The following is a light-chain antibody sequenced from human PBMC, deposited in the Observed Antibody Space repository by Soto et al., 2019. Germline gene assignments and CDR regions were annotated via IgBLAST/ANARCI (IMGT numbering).Light chain of an antibody. CDR2: STS. J-gene: IGKJ5*01. V-gene: IGKV3D-20*02. Sequence: VVRQSRGARSLSPRGRATRSCRASQGVSSNYIAWYQQKPGQAPRVLIYSTSRRATGIPDRFSGSGSGTDFTLPFSPLAPADFAVYYCTQRNHPQGFGPGTSLEI. CDR1: QGVSSNY. CDR3: TQRNHPQG.